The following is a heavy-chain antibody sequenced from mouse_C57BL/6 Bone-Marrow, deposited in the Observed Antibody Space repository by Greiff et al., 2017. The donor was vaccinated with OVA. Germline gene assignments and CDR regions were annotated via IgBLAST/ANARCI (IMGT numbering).Heavy chain of an antibody. CDR2: ISSGSSTI. Sequence: EVKLVESGGGLVKPGGSLKLSCAASGFTFSDYGMHWVRQAPEKGLEWVAYISSGSSTIYYADTVKGRFTISRDNAKNTRFLQMTSLRSEDTAMYYCARGRLPPLWYFDVWGTGTTVTVSS. CDR1: GFTFSDYG. J-gene: IGHJ1*03. D-gene: IGHD2-2*01. CDR3: ARGRLPPLWYFDV. V-gene: IGHV5-17*01.